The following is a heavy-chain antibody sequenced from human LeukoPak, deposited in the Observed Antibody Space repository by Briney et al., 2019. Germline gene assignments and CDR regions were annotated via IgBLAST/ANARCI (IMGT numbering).Heavy chain of an antibody. CDR3: AKDPPISTIGYFDWLLRGPPGYFDY. V-gene: IGHV3-30*02. Sequence: PGGSLRLSCAASGFTFSSYGMHWVRQAPGKGLEWVAFIRYDGSNKYYADSVKGRFTISRDNSKNTLYLQMNSLRAEDTAVYYCAKDPPISTIGYFDWLLRGPPGYFDYWGQGTLVTVPS. CDR1: GFTFSSYG. D-gene: IGHD3-9*01. J-gene: IGHJ4*02. CDR2: IRYDGSNK.